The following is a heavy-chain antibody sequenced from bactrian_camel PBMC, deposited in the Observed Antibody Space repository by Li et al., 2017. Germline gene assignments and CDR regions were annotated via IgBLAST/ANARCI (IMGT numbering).Heavy chain of an antibody. D-gene: IGHD4*01. CDR2: INSGGGST. V-gene: IGHV3S40*01. CDR1: KLTYSSNC. Sequence: VQLVESGGGSVQTGGSLALSCVAAKLTYSSNCMGWFRQAPGKGLEWVSAINSGGGSTYYEDSVKGRFTISKDDRKNILYLQMHSLKPEDTAMYSCMPYGKAICFSDYVKGQGTQVTVS. J-gene: IGHJ4*01.